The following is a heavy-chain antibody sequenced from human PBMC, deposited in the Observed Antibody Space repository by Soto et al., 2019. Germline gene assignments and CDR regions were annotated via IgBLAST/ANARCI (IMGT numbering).Heavy chain of an antibody. CDR3: ARSERYSGYDRGNWFDP. CDR1: GGSFSGYY. CDR2: INHSGST. V-gene: IGHV4-34*01. D-gene: IGHD5-12*01. J-gene: IGHJ5*02. Sequence: SETLSLTCAVYGGSFSGYYWSWIRQPPGKGLEWIGEINHSGSTNYNPSLKSRVTISVDTSKNRFSLKLSSVTAADTAVYYCARSERYSGYDRGNWFDPWGQGTLVTVSS.